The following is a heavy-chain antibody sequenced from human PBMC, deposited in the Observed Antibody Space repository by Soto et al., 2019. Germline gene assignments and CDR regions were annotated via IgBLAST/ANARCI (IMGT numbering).Heavy chain of an antibody. CDR1: GGSFSGYY. J-gene: IGHJ4*02. V-gene: IGHV4-34*10. D-gene: IGHD6-19*01. Sequence: SETLSLTCAVYGGSFSGYYWSWIRQPPGKGLEWIGEIYYSGSTNYNPSLKSRVTISVDTSKNQFSLKLSSVTAADTAVYYCARYPGAVAGLDYWGQGTLVTVSS. CDR2: IYYSGST. CDR3: ARYPGAVAGLDY.